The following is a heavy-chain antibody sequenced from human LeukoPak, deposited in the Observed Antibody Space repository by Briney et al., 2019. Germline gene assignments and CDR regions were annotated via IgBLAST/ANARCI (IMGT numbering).Heavy chain of an antibody. V-gene: IGHV4-34*01. Sequence: SETLSLTCAVYGWSFTDYYWSWIRQPPGKGLEWIGEINHRGSTNYNSSLKSRVTISVDGSKNQFSLKLNSVTAADTAVYFCARVPHTTSSIDYWGQGAPVTVSS. CDR3: ARVPHTTSSIDY. J-gene: IGHJ4*02. CDR1: GWSFTDYY. CDR2: INHRGST. D-gene: IGHD6-6*01.